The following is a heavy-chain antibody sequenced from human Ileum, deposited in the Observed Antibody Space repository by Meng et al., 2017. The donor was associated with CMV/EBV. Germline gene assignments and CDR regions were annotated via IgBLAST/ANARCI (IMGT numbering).Heavy chain of an antibody. CDR3: ACLSGSYSLG. D-gene: IGHD3-10*01. V-gene: IGHV1-2*02. CDR2: INPNTGGT. CDR1: GYTFTGYY. J-gene: IGHJ4*02. Sequence: QVRGVQSGAGVKKPGASVKVYCKNSGYTFTGYYIHWVRQAPGQGLEWMGWINPNTGGTNYAQNFQGRVTMTRDTSISTTYMEVNSLRSDDTAVFYCACLSGSYSLGWGQGTLVTVSS.